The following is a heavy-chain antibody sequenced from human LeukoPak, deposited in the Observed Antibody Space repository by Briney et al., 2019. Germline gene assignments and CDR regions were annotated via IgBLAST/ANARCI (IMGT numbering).Heavy chain of an antibody. CDR1: GGSISSYY. V-gene: IGHV4-59*01. CDR3: ARDGRFGEYDY. CDR2: IYYSGST. J-gene: IGHJ4*02. D-gene: IGHD3-10*01. Sequence: PSETLSLTCTVSGGSISSYYWSWIRQPPGKGLEWIGYIYYSGSTNYNPSLKSRVTISVDTSKNQFSLKLSSVTAADTAVYYCARDGRFGEYDYWGQGTLVTVSS.